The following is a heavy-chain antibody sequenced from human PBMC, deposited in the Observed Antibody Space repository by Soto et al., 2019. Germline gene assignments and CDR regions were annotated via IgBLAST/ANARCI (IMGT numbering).Heavy chain of an antibody. CDR2: INPSGGST. D-gene: IGHD5-12*01. J-gene: IGHJ4*02. CDR3: ARDKSSGGGYDSFDY. CDR1: GYTFTSYY. Sequence: ASVQVSCKASGYTFTSYYMHWVRQAPGQGLEWMGIINPSGGSTSYAQKFQGRVTMTRDTSTSTVYMELSSLRSEDTAVYYCARDKSSGGGYDSFDYWGQGTLVTVSS. V-gene: IGHV1-46*01.